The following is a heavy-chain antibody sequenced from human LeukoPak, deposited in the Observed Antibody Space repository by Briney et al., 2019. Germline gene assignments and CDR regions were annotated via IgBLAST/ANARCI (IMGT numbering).Heavy chain of an antibody. CDR2: INHSGST. CDR1: GGSSSGYY. D-gene: IGHD3-3*01. CDR3: AEWFYDY. V-gene: IGHV4-34*01. Sequence: SETLSLTCAVYGGSSSGYYWSWIRQPPGKGLEWIGEINHSGSTNYNPSLKSRVTISVDTSKNQFSLKLSSVTAADTAVYYCAEWFYDYWGQGTLVTVSS. J-gene: IGHJ4*02.